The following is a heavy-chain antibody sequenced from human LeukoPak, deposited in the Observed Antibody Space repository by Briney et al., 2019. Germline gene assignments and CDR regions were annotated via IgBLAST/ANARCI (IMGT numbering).Heavy chain of an antibody. CDR1: GFTFSSYA. J-gene: IGHJ4*02. Sequence: PGGSLRLSCAASGFTFSSYAMHWVRQAPGKGLEWVANIQQDGNEKYYVDSVKGRFTISRDNAKNSLYLQMNSLRAEDTAVYYCARGDVYSSSHYFDYWGQGTLVTVSS. CDR3: ARGDVYSSSHYFDY. V-gene: IGHV3-7*01. CDR2: IQQDGNEK. D-gene: IGHD6-6*01.